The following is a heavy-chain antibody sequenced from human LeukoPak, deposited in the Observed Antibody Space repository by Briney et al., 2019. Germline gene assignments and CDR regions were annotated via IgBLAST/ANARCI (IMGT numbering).Heavy chain of an antibody. CDR1: GYTLTELS. V-gene: IGHV1-24*01. Sequence: ASVKVSCKVSGYTLTELSMHWVRQAPGKGLEWMGGFDPEDGETIYAQEFQGRVTMTEDTSTDTAYMELSSLRSEDTAVYYCASWDGSGSYGAFDIWGQGTMVTVSS. D-gene: IGHD3-10*01. CDR3: ASWDGSGSYGAFDI. J-gene: IGHJ3*02. CDR2: FDPEDGET.